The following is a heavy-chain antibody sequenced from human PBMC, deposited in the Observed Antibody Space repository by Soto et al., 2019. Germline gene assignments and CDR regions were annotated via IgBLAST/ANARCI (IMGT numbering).Heavy chain of an antibody. Sequence: PSETLSLTCTVSGGSISSYYWSWIRQPPGKGLEWIGYIYNSGRTNYNPSLKSRVTISVDTSKNQFSLKLSSVTAADMAVYYCARRYGYSFDYWGQGTLVTVSS. V-gene: IGHV4-59*08. CDR1: GGSISSYY. CDR3: ARRYGYSFDY. D-gene: IGHD1-1*01. CDR2: IYNSGRT. J-gene: IGHJ4*02.